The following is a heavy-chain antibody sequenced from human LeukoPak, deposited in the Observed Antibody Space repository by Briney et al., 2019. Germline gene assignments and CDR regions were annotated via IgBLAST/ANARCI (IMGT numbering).Heavy chain of an antibody. V-gene: IGHV4-59*01. CDR2: IYYSGST. J-gene: IGHJ4*02. Sequence: SETLSLTCTVSGGSISSYYWSWIRQPPGKGLEWIGNIYYSGSTNCNPSLKSRVTISVDTSKNQFSLKLSAVTAADTAVYYCARRIAVAGSNYYFDYWGQGTLLTVSS. CDR3: ARRIAVAGSNYYFDY. D-gene: IGHD6-19*01. CDR1: GGSISSYY.